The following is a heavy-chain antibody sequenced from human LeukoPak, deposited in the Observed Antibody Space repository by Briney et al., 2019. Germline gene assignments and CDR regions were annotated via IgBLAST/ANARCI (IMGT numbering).Heavy chain of an antibody. D-gene: IGHD1-20*01. CDR3: ARDLYNLNLDY. CDR1: GGTFNNYA. Sequence: ASVKVSCKASGGTFNNYAINWVRQAPGQGLEWMGGIIPIFGSSNYAQKFQGRVTMTRDMSTSTVYMELSSLRSEDTAVYYCARDLYNLNLDYWGQGTLVTVSS. V-gene: IGHV1-69*05. CDR2: IIPIFGSS. J-gene: IGHJ4*02.